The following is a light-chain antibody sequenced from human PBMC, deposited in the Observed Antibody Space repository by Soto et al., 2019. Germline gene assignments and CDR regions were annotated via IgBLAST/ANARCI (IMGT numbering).Light chain of an antibody. J-gene: IGKJ2*01. V-gene: IGKV1-39*01. Sequence: DIQMTQSPSSLSASVGDKVTIACRASQSISTYLNWYQQRPGKTPKLLIYAASNLQSGVPSRFSGSGSGTDFTLTITSLQPEDFATYYCLQSYNLYTFGQGTKLEIK. CDR2: AAS. CDR1: QSISTY. CDR3: LQSYNLYT.